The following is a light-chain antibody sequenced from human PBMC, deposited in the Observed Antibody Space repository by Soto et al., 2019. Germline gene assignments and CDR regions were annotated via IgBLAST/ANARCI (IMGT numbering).Light chain of an antibody. V-gene: IGKV3-15*01. CDR2: GAS. J-gene: IGKJ1*01. CDR3: QQHNNWPPWT. Sequence: EIVMTQSPATLSVSPGERATLSCRASQSVSSNLAWYQQKPGQAPRLLMYGASTRATGMPDRFSGNGSGTEFTLTISSLQSEDFAVYYCQQHNNWPPWTFGQGTKVEIK. CDR1: QSVSSN.